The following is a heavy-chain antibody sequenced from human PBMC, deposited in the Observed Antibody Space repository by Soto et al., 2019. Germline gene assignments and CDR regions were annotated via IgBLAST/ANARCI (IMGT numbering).Heavy chain of an antibody. J-gene: IGHJ5*02. CDR3: AANWYETWFDP. CDR1: GFTFSNYA. D-gene: IGHD1-1*01. V-gene: IGHV3-23*01. Sequence: EVQLLESGGGLVQPGGSLRLSCAASGFTFSNYAMSWVRQAPEKGLEWVSIISGSSSITYYADSVKGRFTISRHNSKNTLHLQMNSLRAEDTAVYYCAANWYETWFDPWGQGTLVTVSS. CDR2: ISGSSSIT.